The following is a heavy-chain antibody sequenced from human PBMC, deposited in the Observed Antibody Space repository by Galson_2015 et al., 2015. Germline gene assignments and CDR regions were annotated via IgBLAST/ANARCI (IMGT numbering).Heavy chain of an antibody. CDR2: ISSTTTYI. D-gene: IGHD3-3*01. J-gene: IGHJ4*02. CDR1: ESTFSSYY. V-gene: IGHV3-21*01. CDR3: ARQILDYDFWSGYYPTNFDY. Sequence: LRLSCAASESTFSSYYMSWVRQSPGKGLEWVSSISSTTTYIYYADSVKGRFTISRDNAKNSLYLQMNSLGAEDTAVYYCARQILDYDFWSGYYPTNFDYWGQGTLVTVSS.